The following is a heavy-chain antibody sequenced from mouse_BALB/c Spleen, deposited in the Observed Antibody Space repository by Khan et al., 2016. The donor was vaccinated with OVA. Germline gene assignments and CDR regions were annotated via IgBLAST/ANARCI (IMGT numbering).Heavy chain of an antibody. CDR1: GYTFTDYI. V-gene: IGHV1-77*01. J-gene: IGHJ3*01. D-gene: IGHD2-14*01. Sequence: QFQLQQSGPELVRPGASVKMSCKASGYTFTDYIIHWVKQTTGQGLEWIGDISPGSGSTYYNEKFKGKATLTADKSSNTAYMQLSSLTSEDSAVYFCARGGYSVFAYWGQGTLVTVSA. CDR3: ARGGYSVFAY. CDR2: ISPGSGST.